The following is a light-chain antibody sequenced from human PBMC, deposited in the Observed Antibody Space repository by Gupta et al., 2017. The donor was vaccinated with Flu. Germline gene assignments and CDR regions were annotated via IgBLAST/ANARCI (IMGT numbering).Light chain of an antibody. CDR3: QQDGRTPLT. CDR2: GAS. Sequence: ETVLTQYLGTLSVYPGERATLSWRASPNVPSNSLAWYQQKPGQAPRLLIFGASSRATGIPDRFRGSGSRTDFTLIITRVEPEDFAVYFCQQDGRTPLTFGRGTKVEIK. V-gene: IGKV3-20*01. CDR1: PNVPSNS. J-gene: IGKJ4*02.